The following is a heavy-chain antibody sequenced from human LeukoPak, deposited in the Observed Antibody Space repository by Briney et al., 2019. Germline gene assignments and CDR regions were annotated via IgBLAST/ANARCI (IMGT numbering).Heavy chain of an antibody. V-gene: IGHV3-74*03. CDR2: IHGEGSDI. CDR3: ARRLYYDTSGSPFDL. J-gene: IGHJ4*02. D-gene: IGHD3-22*01. Sequence: GGSLRLSCAASGFTLSNFWMSWIRHPPGNGLLWVSRIHGEGSDIEYADSVRGRFTISRDNAKNTLYLQMDSLTAEDTAVYYCARRLYYDTSGSPFDLWGQGTLVTVSS. CDR1: GFTLSNFW.